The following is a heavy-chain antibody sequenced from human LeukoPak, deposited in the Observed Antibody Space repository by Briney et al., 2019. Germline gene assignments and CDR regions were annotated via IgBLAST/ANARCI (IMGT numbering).Heavy chain of an antibody. Sequence: GGSLRLSCAASGFTLSSYAMSWVRQAPGKGLEWVSAISGSGGSTYYADSVKGRFTISRDNSKNTLYLQMNSLRAEDTAVYYCAKDPLTIFGVGPSDWFDPWGQGTLVTVSS. J-gene: IGHJ5*02. CDR3: AKDPLTIFGVGPSDWFDP. D-gene: IGHD3-3*01. CDR1: GFTLSSYA. V-gene: IGHV3-23*01. CDR2: ISGSGGST.